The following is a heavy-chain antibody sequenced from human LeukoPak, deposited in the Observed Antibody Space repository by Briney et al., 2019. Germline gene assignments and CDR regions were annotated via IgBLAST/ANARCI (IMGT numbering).Heavy chain of an antibody. Sequence: GASVKVSCKASGYTFTSYDINWVRQATGQGLEWMGWMNPNSGNTGYAQKFQGRVTMTRNTSISTAYMELSSLRSEDTAEYYCARGWRSSENWFDPWGQGTLVTVSS. V-gene: IGHV1-8*01. D-gene: IGHD6-6*01. J-gene: IGHJ5*02. CDR3: ARGWRSSENWFDP. CDR1: GYTFTSYD. CDR2: MNPNSGNT.